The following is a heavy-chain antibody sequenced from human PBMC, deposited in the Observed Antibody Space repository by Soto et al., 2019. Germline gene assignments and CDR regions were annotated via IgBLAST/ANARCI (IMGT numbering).Heavy chain of an antibody. CDR3: ARTGIPVAGTPYYFDY. V-gene: IGHV3-30-3*01. Sequence: QVQLVESGGGVVQPGRSLRLSFAASGFTFSSYAMHWVRQAPGKGLEWVAVISYDGSNKYYADSVKGRFTISRDNSKNALYLQMNSLRAEDTAVYYCARTGIPVAGTPYYFDYWGQGTLVTVSS. J-gene: IGHJ4*02. CDR2: ISYDGSNK. CDR1: GFTFSSYA. D-gene: IGHD6-19*01.